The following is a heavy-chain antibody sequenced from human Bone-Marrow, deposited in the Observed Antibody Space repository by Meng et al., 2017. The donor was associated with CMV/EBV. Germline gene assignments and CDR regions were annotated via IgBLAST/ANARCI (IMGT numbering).Heavy chain of an antibody. J-gene: IGHJ4*02. CDR2: FDPEDGET. CDR1: GYTLTELS. V-gene: IGHV1-24*01. D-gene: IGHD3-3*01. CDR3: ATAPRVEWLGGFDY. Sequence: ASVKVSCKVSGYTLTELSMHWVRQAPGKGLERMGGFDPEDGETIYAQKFQGRVTMTEDTSTDTAYMELSSLRSEDTAVYYCATAPRVEWLGGFDYWGQGTLVTVSS.